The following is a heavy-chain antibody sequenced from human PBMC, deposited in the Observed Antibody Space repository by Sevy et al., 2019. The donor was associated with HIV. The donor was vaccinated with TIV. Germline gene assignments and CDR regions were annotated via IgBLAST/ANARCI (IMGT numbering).Heavy chain of an antibody. J-gene: IGHJ6*03. D-gene: IGHD2-21*01. CDR3: ARRGGGDSLMGGYYYYMDV. CDR1: GFTFSKSS. CDR2: ISSSSSII. Sequence: GESLKISCAASGFTFSKSSMNWVRQAPGKGLEWVSYISSSSSIINYADSVKGRFTISRDNAKNSLYLQMNSLRAEDTAVYYCARRGGGDSLMGGYYYYMDVWGKGTTVTVSS. V-gene: IGHV3-48*01.